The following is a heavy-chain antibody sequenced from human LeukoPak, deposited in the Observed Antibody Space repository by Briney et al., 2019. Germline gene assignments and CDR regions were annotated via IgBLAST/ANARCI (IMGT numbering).Heavy chain of an antibody. J-gene: IGHJ4*02. CDR1: GFTFSGYG. CDR3: ATELSSDTAFDY. V-gene: IGHV3-33*01. D-gene: IGHD5-18*01. CDR2: TWFDGSNK. Sequence: GRSLRLSCAASGFTFSGYGMHWVRQAPGKGLEWVAMTWFDGSNKYYTDAVKGRFTIFRDNSKNTLYLQMNSLRAEDTAVYYCATELSSDTAFDYWGQGTLVAVSS.